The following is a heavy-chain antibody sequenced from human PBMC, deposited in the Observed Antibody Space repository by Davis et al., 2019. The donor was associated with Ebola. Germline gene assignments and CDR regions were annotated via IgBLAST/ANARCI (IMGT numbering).Heavy chain of an antibody. CDR1: GYTLTELS. CDR2: FDPEDGET. J-gene: IGHJ4*02. Sequence: ASVKVSCKVSGYTLTELSMHWVRQAPGKGLEWMGGFDPEDGETIYAQKFQGRVTMTTDTSTSTAYMELRSLRSDDTAVYYCARRYSGSYLFDYWGQGTLVTVSS. D-gene: IGHD1-26*01. V-gene: IGHV1-24*01. CDR3: ARRYSGSYLFDY.